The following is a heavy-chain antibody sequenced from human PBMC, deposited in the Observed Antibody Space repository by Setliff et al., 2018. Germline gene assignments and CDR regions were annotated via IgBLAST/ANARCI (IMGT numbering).Heavy chain of an antibody. V-gene: IGHV3-48*01. CDR1: GFTFNDYW. CDR2: ISISSSAI. J-gene: IGHJ4*02. Sequence: GGSLRLSCTASGFTFNDYWMSWVRQAPGKGLEWVSYISISSSAIYYADSVKGRFTISRDNAKDSLYLQMNSLRAEDTAVYYCARDSGFGGTFDYWGQGALVTVSS. CDR3: ARDSGFGGTFDY. D-gene: IGHD6-25*01.